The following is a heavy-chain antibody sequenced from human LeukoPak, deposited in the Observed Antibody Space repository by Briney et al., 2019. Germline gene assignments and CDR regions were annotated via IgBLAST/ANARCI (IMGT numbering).Heavy chain of an antibody. J-gene: IGHJ4*02. CDR2: IIPIFGTA. CDR1: GGTFSSYA. CDR3: SFDCSSTSCYQDY. Sequence: SVKVSCKASGGTFSSYAISWVRQAPGQGLEWMGGIIPIFGTANYAQRFQGRVTITTDESTSTAYMKLSSLRSEDTAVYYCSFDCSSTSCYQDYWGQGTLVTVSS. D-gene: IGHD2-2*01. V-gene: IGHV1-69*05.